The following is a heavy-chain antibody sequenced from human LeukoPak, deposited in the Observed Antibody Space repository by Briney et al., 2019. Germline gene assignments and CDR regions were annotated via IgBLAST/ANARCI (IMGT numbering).Heavy chain of an antibody. CDR3: ARDPYSGGYWDYYYYYMDL. V-gene: IGHV3-30*02. J-gene: IGHJ6*03. Sequence: GGSLRLSCAASGFTFSNYAIHWVRQAPGKGLEWVAFIRYDGSNKYYVDSVKGRFTISRDNSKNTLYLQMNSLRAEDTAVYYCARDPYSGGYWDYYYYYMDLWGQGTTVTISS. CDR1: GFTFSNYA. CDR2: IRYDGSNK. D-gene: IGHD1-26*01.